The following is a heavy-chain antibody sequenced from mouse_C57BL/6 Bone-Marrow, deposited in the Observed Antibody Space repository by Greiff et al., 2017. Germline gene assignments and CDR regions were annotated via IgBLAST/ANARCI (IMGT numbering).Heavy chain of an antibody. CDR3: DRGYYGSSSWFAY. CDR1: GFSLNTVDMS. J-gene: IGHJ3*01. CDR2: IWWDDDK. Sequence: QVTLKESGPGILQPSQTLSLTCSFSGFSLNTVDMSVGWIRQPSGKGLEWLAHIWWDDDKYYNPAMKSRLTISKNTSKNLVFLKIANVDTADTATYYCDRGYYGSSSWFAYWGQGTLVTVSA. V-gene: IGHV8-8*01. D-gene: IGHD1-1*01.